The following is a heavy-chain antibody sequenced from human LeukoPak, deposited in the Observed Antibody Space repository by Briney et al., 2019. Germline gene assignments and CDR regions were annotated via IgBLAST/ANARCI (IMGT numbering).Heavy chain of an antibody. CDR3: AKRGVVIRVILVGLHKEAYYFDS. CDR1: GITLSNYG. J-gene: IGHJ4*02. D-gene: IGHD3-22*01. Sequence: GGSLILSCAVAGITLSNYGMSWGRQAPGKLVEWGAGITDGGGKTNYEEAVPCRFTISRENPTNALYLQMSSLRAEATAVYFCAKRGVVIRVILVGLHKEAYYFDSWGQGALVTVSP. CDR2: ITDGGGKT. V-gene: IGHV3-23*02.